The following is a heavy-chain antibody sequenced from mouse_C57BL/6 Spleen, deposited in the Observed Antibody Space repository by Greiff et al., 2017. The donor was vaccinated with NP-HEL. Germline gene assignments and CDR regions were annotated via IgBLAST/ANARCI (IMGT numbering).Heavy chain of an antibody. D-gene: IGHD1-1*01. CDR3: ARNYGRGGYFDV. V-gene: IGHV1-82*01. CDR1: GYAFSSSW. J-gene: IGHJ1*03. Sequence: VQLQQSGPELVKPGASVKISCKASGYAFSSSWMNWVKQRPGKGLEWIGRIYPGDGDTNYNGKFKGKATLTADKSSSTAYMQLSSLTSEDSAVYFCARNYGRGGYFDVWGTGTTVTVSS. CDR2: IYPGDGDT.